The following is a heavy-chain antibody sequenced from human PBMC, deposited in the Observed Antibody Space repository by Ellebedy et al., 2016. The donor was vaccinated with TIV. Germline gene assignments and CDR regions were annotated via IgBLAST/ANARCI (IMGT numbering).Heavy chain of an antibody. V-gene: IGHV3-30*03. J-gene: IGHJ6*02. Sequence: GESLKISCAASGFTFSSYGMHWVRQAPGKGLEWVAVISYDGSNKYYADSVKGRFTISRDNSKNTLYLQMNSLRAEDTAVYYCAREAGYCSGGSCLRELNYYYGMDVWGQGTTVTVSS. CDR2: ISYDGSNK. D-gene: IGHD2-15*01. CDR3: AREAGYCSGGSCLRELNYYYGMDV. CDR1: GFTFSSYG.